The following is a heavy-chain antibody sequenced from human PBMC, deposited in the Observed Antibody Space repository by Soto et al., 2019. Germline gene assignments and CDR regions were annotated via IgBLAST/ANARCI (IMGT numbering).Heavy chain of an antibody. D-gene: IGHD1-1*01. CDR2: IAYDGSNR. J-gene: IGHJ5*02. V-gene: IGHV3-30*04. Sequence: QVQLVESGGGVVQPGRSLRLSCAASGFSISRSAMHWVRQAPGKGLEWVAVIAYDGSNRWYADSAKGRFTISRDNSKTTLYLQMSSLRGEETAVYYCARDLQAGTDNVNWFAPWGQGTLFNVSS. CDR1: GFSISRSA. CDR3: ARDLQAGTDNVNWFAP.